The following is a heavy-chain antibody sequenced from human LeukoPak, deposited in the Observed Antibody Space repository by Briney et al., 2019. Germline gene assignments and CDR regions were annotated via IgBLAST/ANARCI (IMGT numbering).Heavy chain of an antibody. V-gene: IGHV1-2*02. CDR3: ARDAGYCTGGSCWYFDH. Sequence: ASVKVSCKASGYTXTDYYMHGVRQAPGQGLEWMGWINLNSGGTNFAQRFQGRVTMTRDTSISTAYMDLSRLISDDTAVYYCARDAGYCTGGSCWYFDHWGQGTLVTVSS. D-gene: IGHD2-15*01. CDR2: INLNSGGT. CDR1: GYTXTDYY. J-gene: IGHJ4*02.